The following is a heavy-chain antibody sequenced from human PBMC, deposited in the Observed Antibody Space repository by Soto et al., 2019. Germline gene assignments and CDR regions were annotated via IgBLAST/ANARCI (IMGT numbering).Heavy chain of an antibody. J-gene: IGHJ4*02. D-gene: IGHD4-4*01. CDR2: ISSSSSYI. CDR3: ARTHDYSNPHLIDY. CDR1: GFTFSSYS. V-gene: IGHV3-21*01. Sequence: GGSLRLSCAASGFTFSSYSMNWVRQAPGKGLEWVSSISSSSSYIYYTDSVKGRFTISRDNAKNSLYLQMNSLRAEDTAVYYCARTHDYSNPHLIDYWGQGTLVTVSS.